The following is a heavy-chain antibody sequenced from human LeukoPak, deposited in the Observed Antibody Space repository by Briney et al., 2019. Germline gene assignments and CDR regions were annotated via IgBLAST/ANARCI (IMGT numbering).Heavy chain of an antibody. D-gene: IGHD3-10*01. Sequence: GGSLRLSCAASGFTFSSYGMHWVRQAPGKGLEWVAVISYDGSNKYYADSVKGRFTISRDNSKNTLYLQMNSLRAEDTAVYYCAKDLEYYYGSGPPDYWGQGTLVTVSS. J-gene: IGHJ4*02. CDR3: AKDLEYYYGSGPPDY. CDR2: ISYDGSNK. CDR1: GFTFSSYG. V-gene: IGHV3-30*18.